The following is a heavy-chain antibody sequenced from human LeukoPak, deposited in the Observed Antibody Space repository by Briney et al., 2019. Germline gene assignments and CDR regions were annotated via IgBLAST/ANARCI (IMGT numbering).Heavy chain of an antibody. V-gene: IGHV3-33*01. J-gene: IGHJ4*02. CDR2: IWYDGSNK. Sequence: GGSLRLSCAAPGFTFSSYGMHWVRQAPGKGLEWVAVIWYDGSNKYYADSVKGRFTISRDNSKNTLYLQMNSLRAEDTAVYYCARGFPKREWELLFWGQGTLVTVSS. D-gene: IGHD1-26*01. CDR3: ARGFPKREWELLF. CDR1: GFTFSSYG.